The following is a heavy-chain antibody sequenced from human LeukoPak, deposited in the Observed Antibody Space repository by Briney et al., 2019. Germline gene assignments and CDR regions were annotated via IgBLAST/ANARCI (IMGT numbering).Heavy chain of an antibody. V-gene: IGHV3-7*01. CDR3: ASLNYGQVWGSPHYYFGY. Sequence: GGSLRLSCAASDFSFSNYWMSWVRQAPGKGLEWVGNLKQDGSEIYYLDSVKGRFTISRDNAKNSLYLQVNSLRVEDTAVYYCASLNYGQVWGSPHYYFGYWGQGILVTVSS. D-gene: IGHD3-16*01. J-gene: IGHJ4*02. CDR1: DFSFSNYW. CDR2: LKQDGSEI.